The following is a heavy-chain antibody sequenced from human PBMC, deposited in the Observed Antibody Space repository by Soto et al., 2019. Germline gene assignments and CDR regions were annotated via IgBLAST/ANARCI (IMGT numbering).Heavy chain of an antibody. J-gene: IGHJ4*02. Sequence: QVQLVESGGGLVKPGGSLRLSCAASGFTFSDYYMSWIRQAPGKGLEWVSYISSSSSYTNYADSVKGRFTISRDNAKNSLYLQMNRLRAEDTAVYYCARDASTPGRGSGSYYISSPPNDYWGQGTLVTVSS. CDR1: GFTFSDYY. CDR3: ARDASTPGRGSGSYYISSPPNDY. CDR2: ISSSSSYT. D-gene: IGHD3-10*01. V-gene: IGHV3-11*05.